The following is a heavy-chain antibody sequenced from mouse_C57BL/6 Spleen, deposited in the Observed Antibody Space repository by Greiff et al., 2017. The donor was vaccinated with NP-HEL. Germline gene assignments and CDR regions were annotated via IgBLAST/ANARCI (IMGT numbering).Heavy chain of an antibody. CDR1: GFTFSDYG. D-gene: IGHD2-5*01. CDR2: ISSGSSTI. CDR3: ARPLYSNLFAY. V-gene: IGHV5-17*01. Sequence: DVKLVESGGGLVKPGGSLKLSCAASGFTFSDYGMHWVRQAPEKGLAWVAYISSGSSTIYYADTVKGRFTISRDNAKNTLFLQMTSLRSEDTAMYYCARPLYSNLFAYWGQGTLVTVSA. J-gene: IGHJ3*01.